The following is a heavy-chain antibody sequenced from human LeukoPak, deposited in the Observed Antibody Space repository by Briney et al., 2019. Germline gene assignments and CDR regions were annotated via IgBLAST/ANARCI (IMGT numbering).Heavy chain of an antibody. CDR1: GYTFTGYH. CDR2: INQDTGG. Sequence: AAVKVSCKASGYTFTGYHMHWVRQAPGQGLEWMGWINQDTGGYGLLSRFQGRVTMTRDRSISTAYMELSRLTYDDTAVYYCARGGEVCSSTSCYRRHEYWGQATLVTV. D-gene: IGHD2-2*01. J-gene: IGHJ4*02. CDR3: ARGGEVCSSTSCYRRHEY. V-gene: IGHV1-2*02.